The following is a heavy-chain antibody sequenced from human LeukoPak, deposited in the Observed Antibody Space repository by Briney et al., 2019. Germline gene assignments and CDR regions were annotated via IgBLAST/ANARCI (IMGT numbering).Heavy chain of an antibody. J-gene: IGHJ4*02. CDR2: ISGSGGGT. CDR3: AKGQRWLQLGYFDY. D-gene: IGHD5-24*01. Sequence: GGSLRLSCAASGFTFSSYAMSWVRQAPGKGLEWVSAISGSGGGTYYADSVKGRFTISRDSSKDTLYLQLNSLRAEDTAVYYCAKGQRWLQLGYFDYWGQGTLVTVS. CDR1: GFTFSSYA. V-gene: IGHV3-23*01.